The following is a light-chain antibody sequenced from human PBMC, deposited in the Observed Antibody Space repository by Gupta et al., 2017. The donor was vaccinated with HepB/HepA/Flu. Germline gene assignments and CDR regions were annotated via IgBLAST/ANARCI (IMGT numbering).Light chain of an antibody. CDR3: QSFDSSLSAVV. CDR1: TSNIGTGYD. V-gene: IGLV1-40*01. CDR2: GNI. J-gene: IGLJ2*01. Sequence: SVLTQPPSVSGAPGQRVTISCTGSTSNIGTGYDVHWYQHLPGTAPKLLMYGNILRPSGVPARFSVSKSGTSASLAITGLQAEDEAYYYCQSFDSSLSAVVFGGGTKLTVL.